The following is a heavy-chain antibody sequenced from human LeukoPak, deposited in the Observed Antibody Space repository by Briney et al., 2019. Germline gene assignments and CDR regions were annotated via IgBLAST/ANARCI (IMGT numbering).Heavy chain of an antibody. D-gene: IGHD6-13*01. CDR1: GGTFSSYA. V-gene: IGHV1-69*05. CDR2: IIPIFGTA. Sequence: SVKVSCKASGGTFSSYAISWVRQAPGQGLEWMGRIIPIFGTANYAQKFQGRVTITTDESTSTAYMELSSLRSVDTAVYYCASHLEIAAAARFDYWGQGTLVTVSS. CDR3: ASHLEIAAAARFDY. J-gene: IGHJ4*02.